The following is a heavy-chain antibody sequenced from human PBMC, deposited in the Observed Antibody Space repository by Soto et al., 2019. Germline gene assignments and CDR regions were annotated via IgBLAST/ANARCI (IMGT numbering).Heavy chain of an antibody. CDR2: IYSGGST. D-gene: IGHD3-22*01. J-gene: IGHJ4*02. V-gene: IGHV3-53*01. Sequence: PGGSLRPPCAACGFTVSGTYITRVRQAPGKGLEWVSVIYSGGSTYYADSVKGRFTVSRDNSKNTVYLQMSSLRAEDTAVYYCASAYESSGYFYYWGQGTLVTVSS. CDR3: ASAYESSGYFYY. CDR1: GFTVSGTY.